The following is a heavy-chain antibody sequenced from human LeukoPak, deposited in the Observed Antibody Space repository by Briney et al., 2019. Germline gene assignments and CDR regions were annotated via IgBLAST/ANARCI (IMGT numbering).Heavy chain of an antibody. V-gene: IGHV3-21*04. CDR3: ARDNDSRDPPHFDY. Sequence: GGSLRLSCAASGLTFSSYNMNWVRQAPGKGLEWVSSISRSSTYISYADSVKGRFTISRDNAKNSLYLQMNSLRAEDTAVYYCARDNDSRDPPHFDYWGQGTLVTVSS. CDR2: ISRSSTYI. CDR1: GLTFSSYN. J-gene: IGHJ4*02. D-gene: IGHD3-16*01.